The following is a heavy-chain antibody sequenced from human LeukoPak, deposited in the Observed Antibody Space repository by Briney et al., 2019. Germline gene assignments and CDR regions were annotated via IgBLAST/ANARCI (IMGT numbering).Heavy chain of an antibody. CDR2: ITWNGGST. V-gene: IGHV3-20*04. D-gene: IGHD4-23*01. CDR3: ARDWTTVVTDHLDY. J-gene: IGHJ4*02. Sequence: GGSLRLSCAASGFTFDDYGMSWVRHAPGKGLEWGSGITWNGGSTGYADSVQGRFTLSRDSAKNSLYLQMNSLRAEDTALYYCARDWTTVVTDHLDYWGQGTLVTVSS. CDR1: GFTFDDYG.